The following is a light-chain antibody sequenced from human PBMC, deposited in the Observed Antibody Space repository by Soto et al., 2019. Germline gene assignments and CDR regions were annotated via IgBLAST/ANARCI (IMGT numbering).Light chain of an antibody. CDR2: STT. J-gene: IGLJ3*02. CDR1: TSNIGSNT. V-gene: IGLV1-44*01. Sequence: QSVLTQPPSASGTPGQKVTISCSGNTSNIGSNTVNWYQQFPGTAPKFLIFSTTQRPSGVPARFSGSNSGTSASLAIGGLQPDDEAHYYCGAWDNSLKGWVFGGGTKLTVL. CDR3: GAWDNSLKGWV.